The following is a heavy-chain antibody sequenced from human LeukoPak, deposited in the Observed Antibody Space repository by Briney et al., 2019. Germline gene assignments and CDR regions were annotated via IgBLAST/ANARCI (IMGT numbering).Heavy chain of an antibody. V-gene: IGHV4-4*09. CDR3: ARLGGYCSSTSCYIGDNWFDP. CDR2: IYTNGST. Sequence: PSETLSLTCTVSGGSISSYYWSWIRQPPGKGLEWIGYIYTNGSTNYNPSLKSRVTISVDTSKNQFSLKLSSVTAADTAVYYCARLGGYCSSTSCYIGDNWFDPWGQGTLVTVSS. J-gene: IGHJ5*02. CDR1: GGSISSYY. D-gene: IGHD2-2*02.